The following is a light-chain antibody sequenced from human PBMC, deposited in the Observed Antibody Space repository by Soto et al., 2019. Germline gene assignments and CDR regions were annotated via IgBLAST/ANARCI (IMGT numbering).Light chain of an antibody. V-gene: IGKV1-39*01. Sequence: DIQMTQSPSSLSASIGDRVIITCRASQSISNYLNWYQQKPGEPPKLLIYTASNLQSGVPSRFSGSGSGTDFTITISRLQPEDFATYYCQQSYFTPMYTFGQGTRVDMK. CDR1: QSISNY. CDR2: TAS. J-gene: IGKJ2*01. CDR3: QQSYFTPMYT.